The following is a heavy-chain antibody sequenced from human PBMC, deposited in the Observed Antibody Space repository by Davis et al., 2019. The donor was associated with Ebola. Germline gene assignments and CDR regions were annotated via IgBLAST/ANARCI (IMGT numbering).Heavy chain of an antibody. CDR1: GYTFTSYG. Sequence: AASVKVSCKASGYTFTSYGISWVRQAPGQGLEWMGWISAYNGNTNYAQKLQGRVTMTTDTSTSTAYMELSSLRSEDTAVYYCARDPGTTAYYYYYYGMDVWGQGTTVTVSS. CDR2: ISAYNGNT. CDR3: ARDPGTTAYYYYYYGMDV. J-gene: IGHJ6*02. V-gene: IGHV1-18*01. D-gene: IGHD1-7*01.